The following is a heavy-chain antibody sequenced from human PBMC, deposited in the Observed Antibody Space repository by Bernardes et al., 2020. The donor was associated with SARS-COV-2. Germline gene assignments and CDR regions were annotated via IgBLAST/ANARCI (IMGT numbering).Heavy chain of an antibody. D-gene: IGHD1-26*01. J-gene: IGHJ4*02. CDR1: GFTFDDYA. Sequence: GGSLRLSCAASGFTFDDYAMHWVRQAPGKGLEWVSGISWNSGSIGYADSVKGRFTISRDNAKNSLYLQMNSLRAEDTALYYCAKDNSRIVGAMVYWGQGTLVTVSS. CDR2: ISWNSGSI. CDR3: AKDNSRIVGAMVY. V-gene: IGHV3-9*01.